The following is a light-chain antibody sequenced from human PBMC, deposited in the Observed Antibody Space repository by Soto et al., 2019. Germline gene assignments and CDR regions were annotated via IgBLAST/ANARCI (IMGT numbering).Light chain of an antibody. J-gene: IGKJ2*01. V-gene: IGKV3-11*01. CDR1: QSVSSY. CDR3: QQRSNSST. Sequence: EIVLTQSPATLSLSPGERATLSCRASQSVSSYLAWYQQKPGQAPRLLIYDASNRATGIPARFSGSGSGTDFPLTISSLEPEDFATYYCQQRSNSSTFGQGTKVEIK. CDR2: DAS.